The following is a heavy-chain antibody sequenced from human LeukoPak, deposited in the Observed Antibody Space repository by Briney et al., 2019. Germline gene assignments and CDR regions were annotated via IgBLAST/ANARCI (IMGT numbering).Heavy chain of an antibody. CDR2: ISAYNGNT. Sequence: ASVKVSCKASGYTFTSYGISWVRQAPGQGLEWMGWISAYNGNTNYAQKLQGRVTMTTDTSTSTAYMELRSLRSDDTAVYYCARDGVRAVATMANFDYWGQGTLVTVSS. J-gene: IGHJ4*02. CDR1: GYTFTSYG. CDR3: ARDGVRAVATMANFDY. V-gene: IGHV1-18*01. D-gene: IGHD5-12*01.